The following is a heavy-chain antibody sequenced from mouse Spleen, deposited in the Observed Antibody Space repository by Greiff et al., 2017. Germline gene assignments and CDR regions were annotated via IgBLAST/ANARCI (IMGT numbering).Heavy chain of an antibody. CDR1: GFTFSSFG. D-gene: IGHD2-3*01. Sequence: EVKLVESGGGLVKPGGSRKLSCAASGFTFSSFGMHWVRQAPEKGLEWVAYISSGSSTIYYADTVKGRFTISRDNPKNTLFLQMTSLRSEDTAMYYCARNYDGYYDYWGQGTTLTVSS. J-gene: IGHJ2*01. V-gene: IGHV5-17*02. CDR3: ARNYDGYYDY. CDR2: ISSGSSTI.